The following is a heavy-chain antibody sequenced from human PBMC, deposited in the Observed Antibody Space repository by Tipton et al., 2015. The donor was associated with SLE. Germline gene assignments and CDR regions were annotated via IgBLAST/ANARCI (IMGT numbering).Heavy chain of an antibody. V-gene: IGHV3-66*02. D-gene: IGHD6-13*01. CDR2: IYSGGST. CDR1: GFTFSSYA. Sequence: SLRLSCAASGFTFSSYAMSWVRQAPGKGLEWVSVIYSGGSTYYADSVKGRFTISKDNSKNTLYLQMNSLRAEDTAVYYCAREGGAYSSSWFEDAFDIWGQGTMVTVSS. CDR3: AREGGAYSSSWFEDAFDI. J-gene: IGHJ3*02.